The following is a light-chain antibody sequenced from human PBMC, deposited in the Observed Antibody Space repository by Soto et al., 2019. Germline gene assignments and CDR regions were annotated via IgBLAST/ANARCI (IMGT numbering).Light chain of an antibody. Sequence: QSVLTQPASVSGSPGQSLTISCTGSSSDIGGYKYVSWYQLHPGKAPRLIIFEVSNRPSGVSNRFSGSKSGNTASLSISGLQAEDEAEYYCSSYRSGSTKVFGTGTKLTVL. CDR2: EVS. CDR3: SSYRSGSTKV. CDR1: SSDIGGYKY. V-gene: IGLV2-14*01. J-gene: IGLJ1*01.